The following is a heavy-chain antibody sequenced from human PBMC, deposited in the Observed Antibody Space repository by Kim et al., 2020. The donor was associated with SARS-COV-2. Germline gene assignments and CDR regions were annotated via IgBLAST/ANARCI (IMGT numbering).Heavy chain of an antibody. Sequence: SETLSLTCTVSGGSISSSSYYWGWIRQPPGKGLEWIGSIYYSGSTYYNPSLKSRVTISVDTSKNQFSLKLSSVTAADTAVYYCARHSAVPAAIPNWFDPWGQGTLVTVSS. CDR3: ARHSAVPAAIPNWFDP. J-gene: IGHJ5*02. V-gene: IGHV4-39*01. CDR2: IYYSGST. D-gene: IGHD2-2*01. CDR1: GGSISSSSYY.